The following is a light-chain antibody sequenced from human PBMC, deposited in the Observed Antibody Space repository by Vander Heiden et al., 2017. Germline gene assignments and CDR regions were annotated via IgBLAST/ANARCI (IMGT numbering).Light chain of an antibody. Sequence: DIVLTQSPATLSLSPGEGATLSCRASQSVTTQLAWYQQKPGQPPRLLIYDASNRATGIPARFSGSGSGTDFILTISSLEPEDFAVYYCQQRYSWPRTFGQGTKVEIK. CDR1: QSVTTQ. CDR3: QQRYSWPRT. CDR2: DAS. J-gene: IGKJ1*01. V-gene: IGKV3-11*01.